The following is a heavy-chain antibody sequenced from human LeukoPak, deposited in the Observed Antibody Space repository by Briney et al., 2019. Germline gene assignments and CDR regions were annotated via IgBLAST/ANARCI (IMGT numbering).Heavy chain of an antibody. Sequence: GGSLRLSCAASGFTFSDYYMSWIRQAPGKGLEWVSYISSSGSTIYYADSVKGRFTISRDNAKNSLHLQMNSLRAEDTAVYYCARYNWNAPLMVYYYYMDVWGKGTTVTVSS. D-gene: IGHD1-1*01. CDR3: ARYNWNAPLMVYYYYMDV. CDR2: ISSSGSTI. J-gene: IGHJ6*03. CDR1: GFTFSDYY. V-gene: IGHV3-11*01.